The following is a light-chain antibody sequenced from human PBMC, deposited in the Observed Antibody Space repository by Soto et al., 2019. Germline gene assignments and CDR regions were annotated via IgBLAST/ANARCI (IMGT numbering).Light chain of an antibody. V-gene: IGKV3-20*01. CDR2: DTS. J-gene: IGKJ2*01. CDR3: HQYGNSPPNT. Sequence: IVLTQSPGTLSLSPGERATLSCRASQIITSGYLAWYQRKPGQAPRLLLYDTSSRATGVPDRFSGSGSGTDFTLTISRLETEEFAVYYCHQYGNSPPNTFGQGTELEIK. CDR1: QIITSGY.